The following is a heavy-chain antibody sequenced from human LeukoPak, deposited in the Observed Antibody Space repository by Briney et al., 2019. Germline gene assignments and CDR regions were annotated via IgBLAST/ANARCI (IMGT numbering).Heavy chain of an antibody. Sequence: ASVKVSCTASGYTFTSYDINWVRQATGQGLEWMGWMNPNSGNTGYAQKFQGRVTMTRNTSMGTAYMELSSLRAEDTAVYYCARGHLETISGARLDHWGQGALVTVSS. CDR1: GYTFTSYD. V-gene: IGHV1-8*01. J-gene: IGHJ4*02. CDR2: MNPNSGNT. D-gene: IGHD3-9*01. CDR3: ARGHLETISGARLDH.